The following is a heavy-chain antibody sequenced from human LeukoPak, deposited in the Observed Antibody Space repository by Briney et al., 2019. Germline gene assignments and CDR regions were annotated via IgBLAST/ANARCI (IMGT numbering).Heavy chain of an antibody. Sequence: SQTLSLTCAVSGGSISSGGYSWSWIRQPPGKGLEWIGYIYHSGSTYYNPSLKSRVTISVDTSKNQFSLKLSSVTAADTAVYYCARVRGGYSYGYDYWGQGTLVTVSS. CDR1: GGSISSGGYS. CDR2: IYHSGST. J-gene: IGHJ4*02. D-gene: IGHD5-18*01. CDR3: ARVRGGYSYGYDY. V-gene: IGHV4-30-2*01.